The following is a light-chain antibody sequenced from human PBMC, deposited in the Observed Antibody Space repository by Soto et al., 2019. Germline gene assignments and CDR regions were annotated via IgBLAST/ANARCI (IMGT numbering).Light chain of an antibody. Sequence: ETVMTQSPATLSVSPGERATLSCGASQIINNNLAWYQQKPGQAPRLIMYRTSTRATGVPARFSASGSGTEFTLTISSLQSEDFAVYYCQQYNNWPRATFGGGTKVDIK. V-gene: IGKV3D-15*01. CDR3: QQYNNWPRAT. CDR2: RTS. J-gene: IGKJ4*01. CDR1: QIINNN.